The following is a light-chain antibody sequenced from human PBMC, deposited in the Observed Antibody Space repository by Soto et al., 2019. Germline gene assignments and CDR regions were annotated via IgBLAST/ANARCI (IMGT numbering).Light chain of an antibody. J-gene: IGKJ2*01. Sequence: DLQMAQSPSSLSASVGDRITITCRASQSISSYLNWYQQRPGKAPRLLIYAASSLQSGVPSRFSGSASGTDFTLTISSLQPEDSATYFCQQGHSTPYTFGQGTKLEIK. CDR2: AAS. CDR1: QSISSY. V-gene: IGKV1-39*01. CDR3: QQGHSTPYT.